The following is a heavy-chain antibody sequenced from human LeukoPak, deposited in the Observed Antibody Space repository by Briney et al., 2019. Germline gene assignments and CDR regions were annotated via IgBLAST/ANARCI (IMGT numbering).Heavy chain of an antibody. CDR3: AREGGPYRPLDY. CDR2: VNLQGST. Sequence: PPGTLSLTCGVSGGSISNTNWWTWLRQPPGKGLEWIGEVNLQGSTNYNPSLKSRVAISVDESENHISLKLTSVTAADTAVYYCAREGGPYRPLDYSGQGTLVTVAS. CDR1: GGSISNTNW. V-gene: IGHV4-4*03. J-gene: IGHJ4*02.